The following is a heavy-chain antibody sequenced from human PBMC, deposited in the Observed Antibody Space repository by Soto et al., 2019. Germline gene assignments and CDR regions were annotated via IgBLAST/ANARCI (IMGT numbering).Heavy chain of an antibody. CDR1: GFTLRSYW. CDR3: VREVATNDRSFDY. J-gene: IGHJ4*02. V-gene: IGHV3-74*01. CDR2: ISGDGNIT. D-gene: IGHD5-12*01. Sequence: EVQLVESGGGLVQPGGCLRLSCAASGFTLRSYWMHWVRQVSGKGLVWVSRISGDGNITTYADSVKGRFTISRDNANNTMYLQMSSLRAEDTALYYCVREVATNDRSFDYWGQGTLVTVSS.